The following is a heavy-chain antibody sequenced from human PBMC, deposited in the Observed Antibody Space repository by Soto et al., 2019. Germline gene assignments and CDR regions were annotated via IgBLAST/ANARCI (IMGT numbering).Heavy chain of an antibody. Sequence: QVQLVQSGAEVKKPGSSVRVSCKASGGTFSSYTICWVRQAPGQGLEWMGKITPVLGLADYAQRFQGRVTFTADKAKDTTYMEPRNQRSDEPAMYYCARGGNNWTGDYWGQGTLVIVSS. CDR2: ITPVLGLA. CDR1: GGTFSSYT. D-gene: IGHD1-20*01. CDR3: ARGGNNWTGDY. J-gene: IGHJ4*02. V-gene: IGHV1-69*02.